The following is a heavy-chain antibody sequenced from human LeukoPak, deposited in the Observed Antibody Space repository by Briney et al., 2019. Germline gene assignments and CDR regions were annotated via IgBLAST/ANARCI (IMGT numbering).Heavy chain of an antibody. D-gene: IGHD3-9*01. Sequence: GGSLRLSCEASGFSFSDYWMTWVRQAPGKGLEWVANIKRDGSEVSYLDSVKDRFTISRDNDKKSLYLQMNSLRAEDTAVYYCARDIPNYDILTGYYPTSFDYWGQGTPVTVSS. CDR3: ARDIPNYDILTGYYPTSFDY. V-gene: IGHV3-7*01. J-gene: IGHJ4*02. CDR2: IKRDGSEV. CDR1: GFSFSDYW.